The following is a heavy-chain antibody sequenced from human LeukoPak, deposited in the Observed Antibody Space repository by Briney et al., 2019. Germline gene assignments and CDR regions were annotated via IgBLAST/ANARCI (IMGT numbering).Heavy chain of an antibody. J-gene: IGHJ4*02. CDR2: ISYDGSNK. D-gene: IGHD1-26*01. Sequence: GGALRLSCAASGFTLSRYAMHEVRPAPGKGVEGVAVISYDGSNKYYADSVKGRFTISRDNSKNTLYLQMNSLRAEDTAVYYCARAGASDYFDYWGQGTLVTVSS. V-gene: IGHV3-30-3*01. CDR1: GFTLSRYA. CDR3: ARAGASDYFDY.